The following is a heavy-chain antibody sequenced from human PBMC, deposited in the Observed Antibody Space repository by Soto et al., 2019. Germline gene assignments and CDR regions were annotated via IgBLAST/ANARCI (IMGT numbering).Heavy chain of an antibody. CDR3: AKDRGNSGWRGRFYY. J-gene: IGHJ4*02. D-gene: IGHD6-19*01. CDR1: GFSFSSYA. Sequence: PWGSLRLSCAASGFSFSSYAITFVRHSPFKWLEWVSVIRGSGGNTYYADSVKGRFTISRDNSRNTLFLDMNSLRAEDTGVYYCAKDRGNSGWRGRFYYWGQGTLVTVSS. V-gene: IGHV3-23*01. CDR2: IRGSGGNT.